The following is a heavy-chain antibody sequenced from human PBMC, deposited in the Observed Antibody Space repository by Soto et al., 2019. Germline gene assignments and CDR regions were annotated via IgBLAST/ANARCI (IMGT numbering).Heavy chain of an antibody. CDR2: IWYDGSNK. V-gene: IGHV3-33*01. CDR3: ARDRSSTYFDY. CDR1: GFTFGNHG. D-gene: IGHD6-19*01. J-gene: IGHJ4*02. Sequence: GGSLRLSCAASGFTFGNHGMHWVRQAPGKGLEWVAVIWYDGSNKYYADSVKGRFTISRDNSKNTLYLQMNSLRAEDTAIYYCARDRSSTYFDYWGQGTQVTVSS.